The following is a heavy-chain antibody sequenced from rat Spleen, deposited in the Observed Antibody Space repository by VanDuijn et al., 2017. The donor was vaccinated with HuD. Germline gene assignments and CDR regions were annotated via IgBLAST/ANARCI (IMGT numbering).Heavy chain of an antibody. CDR2: ISSGGST. CDR3: ARLGDH. Sequence: QVQLKESGPGLVQPSQTLSLTCTVSGFSLTSYGISWLRQPPGKGLEWIAAISSGGSTYYNLALKSRLSISRDTSKSQVFLKMNSVQAEDTAVYFCARLGDHWGQGLMVTVSS. CDR1: GFSLTSYG. J-gene: IGHJ2*01. D-gene: IGHD5-1*01. V-gene: IGHV2S8*01.